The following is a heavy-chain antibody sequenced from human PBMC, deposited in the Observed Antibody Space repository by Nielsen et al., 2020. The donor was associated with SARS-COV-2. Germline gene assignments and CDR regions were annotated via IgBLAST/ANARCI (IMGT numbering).Heavy chain of an antibody. Sequence: WVRQAPGQGLEWMGWMNPNSGNTGYAQKFQGRVTMTRNTSISTAYMELSSLRSEDTAVYYCARGVDTAMEPPGHWGQGTLVTVSS. D-gene: IGHD5-18*01. CDR2: MNPNSGNT. V-gene: IGHV1-8*01. J-gene: IGHJ4*02. CDR3: ARGVDTAMEPPGH.